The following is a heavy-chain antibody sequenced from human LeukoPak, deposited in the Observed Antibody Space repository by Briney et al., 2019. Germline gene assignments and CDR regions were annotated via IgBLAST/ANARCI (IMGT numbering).Heavy chain of an antibody. V-gene: IGHV4-61*02. CDR3: ARGVRGFDY. D-gene: IGHD1-1*01. CDR2: IYTSGST. CDR1: GDSISSGSYY. Sequence: PSETLSLTCTVSGDSISSGSYYWSWIRQPAGKGLEWIGRIYTSGSTNYNPSLKSRVTISVDTSKNQFSLKLSSVTAADTAVYYCARGVRGFDYWGQGTLVTVSS. J-gene: IGHJ4*02.